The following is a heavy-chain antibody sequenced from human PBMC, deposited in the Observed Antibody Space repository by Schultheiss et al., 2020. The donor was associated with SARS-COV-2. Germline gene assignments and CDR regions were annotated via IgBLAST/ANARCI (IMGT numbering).Heavy chain of an antibody. D-gene: IGHD6-13*01. CDR2: ISGSGGST. Sequence: GESLKISCAASGFTFSSYGMHWVRQAPGKGLEWVSAISGSGGSTYYADSVKGRFTISRDNSKNTLYLQMSSLRAEDTAVYYCARLNPIAYSSSWQPNWFDPWGQGTLVTVSS. V-gene: IGHV3-23*01. J-gene: IGHJ5*02. CDR3: ARLNPIAYSSSWQPNWFDP. CDR1: GFTFSSYG.